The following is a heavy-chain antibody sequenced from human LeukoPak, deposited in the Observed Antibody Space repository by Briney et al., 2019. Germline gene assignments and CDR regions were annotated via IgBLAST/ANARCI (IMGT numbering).Heavy chain of an antibody. J-gene: IGHJ4*02. D-gene: IGHD3-9*01. CDR1: GFTFSSYA. Sequence: GGSLRLSCAASGFTFSSYAMSWVRQAPGKGLEWVSAISGSGGSTYYADSVKGRFTISRDNSKNTLYLQMNSLRAEDTAVYYCAKGSDILTGYSHFDYWGQGTLVTVSS. CDR2: ISGSGGST. V-gene: IGHV3-23*01. CDR3: AKGSDILTGYSHFDY.